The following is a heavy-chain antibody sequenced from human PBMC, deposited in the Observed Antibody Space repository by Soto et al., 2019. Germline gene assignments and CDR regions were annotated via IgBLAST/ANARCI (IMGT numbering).Heavy chain of an antibody. V-gene: IGHV4-31*03. J-gene: IGHJ6*02. CDR1: GGSISSGGFY. D-gene: IGHD1-1*01. CDR2: FYASGSA. Sequence: PSETLSLTCIASGGSISSGGFYWTWVRQHPGKGLEWIGFFYASGSAYYNASLRSRLTISVNRSNNQFSLKLPSVTAADTAVYYCAPGPRQLGGSFYYGMDVWGQGTAVTVSS. CDR3: APGPRQLGGSFYYGMDV.